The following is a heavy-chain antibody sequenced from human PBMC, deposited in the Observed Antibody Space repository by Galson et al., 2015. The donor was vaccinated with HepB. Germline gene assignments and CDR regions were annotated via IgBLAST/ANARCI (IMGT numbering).Heavy chain of an antibody. CDR3: ARDGDDSSGYYYRDYYYYGMDV. V-gene: IGHV1-18*01. CDR2: ISAYNGNT. CDR1: GYTFTSYG. Sequence: SVKVSCKASGYTFTSYGISWVRQAPGQGLEWMGWISAYNGNTNYAQKLQGRVTMTTDTSTSTAYMELRSLRSDDTAVYYCARDGDDSSGYYYRDYYYYGMDVWGQGTTVTVSS. D-gene: IGHD3-22*01. J-gene: IGHJ6*02.